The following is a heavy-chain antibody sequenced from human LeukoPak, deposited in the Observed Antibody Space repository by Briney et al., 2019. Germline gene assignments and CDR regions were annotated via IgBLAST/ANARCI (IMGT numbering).Heavy chain of an antibody. CDR3: ARLLFGVEDAFDI. CDR1: GYPFIGNY. J-gene: IGHJ3*02. CDR2: INPNSGGT. Sequence: GASVKVSCKASGYPFIGNYIHWVRQAPGQGLEWMGWINPNSGGTQYSQKFQGRVTLTRDTSITTGYMELSGLTSDDTAVYYCARLLFGVEDAFDIWGQGTMVTVSS. V-gene: IGHV1-2*02. D-gene: IGHD3-3*01.